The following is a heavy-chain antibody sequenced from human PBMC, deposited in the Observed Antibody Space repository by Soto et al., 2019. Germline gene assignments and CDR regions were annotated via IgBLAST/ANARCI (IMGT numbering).Heavy chain of an antibody. J-gene: IGHJ6*02. CDR2: INNDGSST. CDR1: GFTFSSFW. Sequence: GGSLRLSCAASGFTFSSFWMHWVRQAPGKGLVWVSRINNDGSSTAYADSVKGRFTISRDNAKSTLYLQVTSLRAEDTAVYYCARDPLIGNTDYGLDVWGQGTTVTVS. D-gene: IGHD2-21*01. CDR3: ARDPLIGNTDYGLDV. V-gene: IGHV3-74*01.